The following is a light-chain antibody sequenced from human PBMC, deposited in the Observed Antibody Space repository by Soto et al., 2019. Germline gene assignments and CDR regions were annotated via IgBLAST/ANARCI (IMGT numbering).Light chain of an antibody. J-gene: IGKJ2*01. CDR1: QSLLDSDDGNTY. CDR3: MQRIEFPYT. Sequence: DIVMTQTPLSLPVTPGEPASISCRSSQSLLDSDDGNTYLDWYLQKPGQSPQLLIYMVTSRPSGVPDRFSGSGSGTDFTLKISRVESEDVGVYYCMQRIEFPYTFGQGTKLEIK. V-gene: IGKV2-40*01. CDR2: MVT.